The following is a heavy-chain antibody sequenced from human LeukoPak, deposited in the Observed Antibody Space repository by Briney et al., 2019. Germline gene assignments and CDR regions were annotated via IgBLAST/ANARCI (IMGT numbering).Heavy chain of an antibody. D-gene: IGHD3-22*01. Sequence: GESLKISCKGSGYSFTTYWIAWVRQMPGKGLEWMGIIYPGDSDTRYSPSFQGQVTISADKSISTAYLQWSSLKASDTAMYYCARKGSYYDSSGHLDVWGKGTTVTVSS. CDR1: GYSFTTYW. CDR2: IYPGDSDT. CDR3: ARKGSYYDSSGHLDV. V-gene: IGHV5-51*01. J-gene: IGHJ6*04.